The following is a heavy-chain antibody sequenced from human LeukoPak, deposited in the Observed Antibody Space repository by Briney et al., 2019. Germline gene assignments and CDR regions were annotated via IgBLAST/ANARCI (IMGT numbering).Heavy chain of an antibody. D-gene: IGHD6-19*01. Sequence: GGSLRLSCAASGFTFSSYAMHWVRQAPGKGLEWVAVISYDGSNKYYADSVKGRFTISRDNSKNTLYLQMNSLRAEDTAVYYCARDTPSPYSGWYGKDAFDIWGQGTMVTVSS. CDR1: GFTFSSYA. CDR2: ISYDGSNK. CDR3: ARDTPSPYSGWYGKDAFDI. V-gene: IGHV3-30-3*01. J-gene: IGHJ3*02.